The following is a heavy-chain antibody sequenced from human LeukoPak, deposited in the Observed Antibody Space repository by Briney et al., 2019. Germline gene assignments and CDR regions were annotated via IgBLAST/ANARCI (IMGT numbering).Heavy chain of an antibody. D-gene: IGHD6-19*01. CDR2: ISGSGGST. CDR3: AKDRHSSGWYFDY. V-gene: IGHV3-23*01. CDR1: EFTFSSYA. J-gene: IGHJ4*02. Sequence: GGSLRLSCAASEFTFSSYAMNWVRQAPGKGLEWVSAISGSGGSTYYADSVKGRFTISRDNSKNTLYLQMNSLRAEDTAVYYCAKDRHSSGWYFDYWGQGTLVTVSS.